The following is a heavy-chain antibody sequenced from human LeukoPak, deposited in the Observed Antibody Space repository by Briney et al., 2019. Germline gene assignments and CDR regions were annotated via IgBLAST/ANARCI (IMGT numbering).Heavy chain of an antibody. CDR3: AKEYLSGFDP. V-gene: IGHV3-30*18. Sequence: PGRSLRLSCTASGFTFSSYGMHWVRQAPGKGLEGVAIMSHDGSNKYYADSVKGRFTISRDNSKNTLYLQMNSLRAEDTAVYYCAKEYLSGFDPWGQGTLVTVSS. D-gene: IGHD1-14*01. J-gene: IGHJ5*02. CDR2: MSHDGSNK. CDR1: GFTFSSYG.